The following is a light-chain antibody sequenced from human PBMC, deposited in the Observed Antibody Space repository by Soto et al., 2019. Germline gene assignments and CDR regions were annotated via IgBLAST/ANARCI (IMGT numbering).Light chain of an antibody. CDR3: QQYGSSPPIT. Sequence: EIVLTQSPGTLSLSPGERATLSCRASQSVSSSYLAWYQQKPGQAPRLLIYGASSRATGIPDRFSGSGSGTDFTLTISRLEAEDFAVYDCQQYGSSPPITFGQGTRLEIK. CDR2: GAS. CDR1: QSVSSSY. V-gene: IGKV3-20*01. J-gene: IGKJ5*01.